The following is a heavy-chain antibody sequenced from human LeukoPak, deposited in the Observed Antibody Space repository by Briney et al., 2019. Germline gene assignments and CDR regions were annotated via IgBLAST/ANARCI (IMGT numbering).Heavy chain of an antibody. CDR3: AKEGLERVATITPDY. D-gene: IGHD5-24*01. V-gene: IGHV1-2*02. J-gene: IGHJ4*02. Sequence: ASVKVSCKTSGYTLTDYYMHWVRQAPGQGREWMGWINPNTGGANYAQKFQGRVTMTRDTSISTAYMDLSRLRSDDTAVYYCAKEGLERVATITPDYWGQGTLVSVSS. CDR1: GYTLTDYY. CDR2: INPNTGGA.